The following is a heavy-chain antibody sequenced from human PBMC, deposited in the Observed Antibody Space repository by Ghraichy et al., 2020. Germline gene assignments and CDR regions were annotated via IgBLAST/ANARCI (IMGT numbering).Heavy chain of an antibody. Sequence: PETLSLTCTVSGASISTFSYYWGWIRQPPGKGLEWIGNIYYSGSANYNPSLKSRVTMSVDTSKNQFSLNLKSVTAADTAVYYCARLDSAAAGDFWGQGTLVTVSS. J-gene: IGHJ4*02. CDR2: IYYSGSA. CDR3: ARLDSAAAGDF. CDR1: GASISTFSYY. D-gene: IGHD6-13*01. V-gene: IGHV4-39*01.